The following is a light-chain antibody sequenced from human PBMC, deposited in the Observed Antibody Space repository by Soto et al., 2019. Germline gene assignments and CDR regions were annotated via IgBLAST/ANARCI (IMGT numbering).Light chain of an antibody. CDR1: QSVSSSY. V-gene: IGKV3-20*01. Sequence: EIVLTQSPGTLSLSPGERATLSCRASQSVSSSYLAWYQQKPGQAPRLLIYDASSRATGIPDRFSGSGSVTDFTLPISRLEPEDFAVYYCQQYGSSPRTFGQGTKVEIK. CDR2: DAS. J-gene: IGKJ1*01. CDR3: QQYGSSPRT.